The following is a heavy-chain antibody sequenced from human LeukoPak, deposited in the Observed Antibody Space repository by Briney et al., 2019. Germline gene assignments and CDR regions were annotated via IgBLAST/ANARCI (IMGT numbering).Heavy chain of an antibody. V-gene: IGHV3-53*01. Sequence: PGGSLRLSCAASGFTFSSHAMSWVRQAPGKGLEWVSVIYSGGSTYYADSVKGRFTISRDNSKNTLYLQMNSLRAEDTAVYYCARDPSFYDSSGYYYNWGQGTLVTVSS. J-gene: IGHJ4*02. CDR3: ARDPSFYDSSGYYYN. D-gene: IGHD3-22*01. CDR2: IYSGGST. CDR1: GFTFSSHA.